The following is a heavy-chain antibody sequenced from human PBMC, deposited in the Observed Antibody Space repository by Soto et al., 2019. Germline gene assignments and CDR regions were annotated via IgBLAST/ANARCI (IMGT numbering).Heavy chain of an antibody. CDR1: GDSISSSSFY. CDR2: IYYSGST. J-gene: IGHJ4*02. V-gene: IGHV4-39*01. Sequence: SETLSLTCTVSGDSISSSSFYWGWIRQPPGRGLEWIGTIYYSGSTYYNPSLKSRATISVDASKNQVSLKLSSVTAADTAAYYCASHRGSYGAEYYFDYWGPGILVTVSS. D-gene: IGHD3-16*01. CDR3: ASHRGSYGAEYYFDY.